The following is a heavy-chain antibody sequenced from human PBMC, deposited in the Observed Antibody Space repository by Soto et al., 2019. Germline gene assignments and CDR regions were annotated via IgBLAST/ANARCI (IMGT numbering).Heavy chain of an antibody. CDR1: CGSISSSSYY. CDR2: IYYSGST. V-gene: IGHV4-39*01. CDR3: ARRGSLKGVVAATPSDY. J-gene: IGHJ4*02. D-gene: IGHD2-15*01. Sequence: ETLSLTGSVSCGSISSSSYYWGWIRQPPGKWLEWIGSIYYSGSTYYNPSLKSRVTISVDTSKNQFSLKLSSVTAADTAVYYCARRGSLKGVVAATPSDYWGQGTLVTVSS.